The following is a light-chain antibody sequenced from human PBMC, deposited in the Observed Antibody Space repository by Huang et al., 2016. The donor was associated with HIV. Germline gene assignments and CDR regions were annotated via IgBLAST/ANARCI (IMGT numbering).Light chain of an antibody. J-gene: IGKJ4*01. CDR1: QSLLHSDGETY. CDR3: MQRTQRPLT. CDR2: EVS. V-gene: IGKV2D-29*02. Sequence: DIVMTQTPLSLSVTPGQPASIACKSSQSLLHSDGETYLYWYRHKPGPSPQLLISEVSTRFSGVPDRFSGSGSGTDFTLRISRVEAEDVGVYYCMQRTQRPLTFGGGTKVEIK.